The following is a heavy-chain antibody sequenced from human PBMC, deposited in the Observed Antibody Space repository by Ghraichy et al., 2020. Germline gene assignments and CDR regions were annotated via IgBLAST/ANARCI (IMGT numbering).Heavy chain of an antibody. CDR2: INHSGST. Sequence: SETLSLTCAVYGGSFSGYYWSWIRQPPGKGLEWIGEINHSGSTNYNPSLKSRVTISVDTSKNQFSLKLSSVTAADTAVYYCARGSYCSGGSCYPRTWTSSGNYDYWGQGTLVTVSS. V-gene: IGHV4-34*01. D-gene: IGHD2-15*01. CDR1: GGSFSGYY. J-gene: IGHJ4*02. CDR3: ARGSYCSGGSCYPRTWTSSGNYDY.